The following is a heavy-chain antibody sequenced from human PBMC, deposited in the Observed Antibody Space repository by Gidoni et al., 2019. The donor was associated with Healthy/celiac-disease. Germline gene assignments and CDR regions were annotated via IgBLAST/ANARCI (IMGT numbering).Heavy chain of an antibody. J-gene: IGHJ4*02. V-gene: IGHV1-3*01. CDR1: GYTFTSYA. CDR3: ARRGSSSWYDGDY. D-gene: IGHD6-13*01. CDR2: IHAGNGNT. Sequence: QVQLVQSGAAVKKPGASVRVSCTAYGYTFTSYAMHWMGQAPGQRLEWMGWIHAGNGNTKYSQKFQGRVTITRDTSAGTAYMELGSLRSEDTAVYYCARRGSSSWYDGDYWGQGTLVTVSS.